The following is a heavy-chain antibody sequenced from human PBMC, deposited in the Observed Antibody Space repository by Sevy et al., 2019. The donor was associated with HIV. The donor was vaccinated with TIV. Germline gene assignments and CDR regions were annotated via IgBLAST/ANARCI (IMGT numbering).Heavy chain of an antibody. D-gene: IGHD3-22*01. Sequence: GGSLRLSCAASGFTFSNYGMHWVRQAPGKGLEWVAVISYDGSNKDYADSVKGRFTISRDNSKNTLYLQMNSLRAEDTAVYYCAKRYYYDSNDYYYGMDVWDQGTTVTVSS. CDR1: GFTFSNYG. V-gene: IGHV3-30*18. CDR2: ISYDGSNK. CDR3: AKRYYYDSNDYYYGMDV. J-gene: IGHJ6*02.